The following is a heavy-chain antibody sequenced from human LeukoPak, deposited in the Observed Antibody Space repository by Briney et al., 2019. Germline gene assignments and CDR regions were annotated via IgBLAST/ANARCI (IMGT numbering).Heavy chain of an antibody. CDR3: ARRLGVRWDLQAFDI. CDR2: IRYDGSNK. J-gene: IGHJ3*02. Sequence: GGSLRLSCAASGFTFSSYGMHWVRQAPGKGLEWVAFIRYDGSNKYYADSVKGRFTISRDNSKNTLYLQMNSLRAEDTAVYYCARRLGVRWDLQAFDIWGQGTMVTVSS. D-gene: IGHD4-23*01. CDR1: GFTFSSYG. V-gene: IGHV3-30*02.